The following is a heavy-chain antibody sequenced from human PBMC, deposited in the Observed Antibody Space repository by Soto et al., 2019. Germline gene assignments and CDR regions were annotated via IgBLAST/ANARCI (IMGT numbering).Heavy chain of an antibody. J-gene: IGHJ6*02. CDR1: GFTFSSYG. D-gene: IGHD1-26*01. CDR3: AKDGPSGSYQSYYYYGMDV. V-gene: IGHV3-30*18. Sequence: PGGSLRLSCAASGFTFSSYGMHWVRQAPGKGLEWVAVISYDGSNKYYADSVKGRFTISRDNSKNTLYLQMNSLRAEDTAVYYCAKDGPSGSYQSYYYYGMDVWGQGTTVTVSS. CDR2: ISYDGSNK.